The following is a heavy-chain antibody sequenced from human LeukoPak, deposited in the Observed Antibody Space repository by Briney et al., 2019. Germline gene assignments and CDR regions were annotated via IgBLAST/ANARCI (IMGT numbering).Heavy chain of an antibody. J-gene: IGHJ3*01. D-gene: IGHD4-23*01. CDR2: VSFDGHNK. Sequence: GGSLSPSCAASGFTFNSHAMHWVRQAPGKGLEWVAGVSFDGHNKYSADSVRGRFTFSRDNSKNMFYLQMNGLTTEDTAVYYCARSTASSHYGGSFDVWGQGTLVTVSS. V-gene: IGHV3-30*04. CDR3: ARSTASSHYGGSFDV. CDR1: GFTFNSHA.